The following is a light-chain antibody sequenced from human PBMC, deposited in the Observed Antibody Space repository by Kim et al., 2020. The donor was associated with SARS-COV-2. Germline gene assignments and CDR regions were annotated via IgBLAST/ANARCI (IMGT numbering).Light chain of an antibody. CDR1: SSDVGGYNY. V-gene: IGLV2-14*03. Sequence: GQSFTISCTGTSSDVGGYNYVSWYQQHPGKAPKLMIYDVSNRPSGVSNRFSGSKSGNTASLTISGLQAEDEADYYCSSYTSSSTRVFGGGTKVTVL. J-gene: IGLJ3*02. CDR3: SSYTSSSTRV. CDR2: DVS.